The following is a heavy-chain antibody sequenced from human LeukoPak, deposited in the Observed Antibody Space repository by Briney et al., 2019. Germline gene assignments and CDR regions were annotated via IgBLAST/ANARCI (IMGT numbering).Heavy chain of an antibody. CDR2: IDDGAGNT. D-gene: IGHD1-1*01. J-gene: IGHJ4*02. CDR1: GYTFTSYA. CDR3: ARNEDY. V-gene: IGHV1-3*01. Sequence: ASVKVSCKASGYTFTSYAIHWVRQAPGQGLEWMGWIDDGAGNTKYSEKFQGRVSITRDTSASTVYMELNSLRSEDTAVYYCARNEDYWGQGTLVTVSS.